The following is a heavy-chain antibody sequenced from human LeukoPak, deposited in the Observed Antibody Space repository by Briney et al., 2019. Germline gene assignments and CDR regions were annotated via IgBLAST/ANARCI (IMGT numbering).Heavy chain of an antibody. D-gene: IGHD3-10*01. V-gene: IGHV3-66*01. J-gene: IGHJ5*02. CDR3: ARDYVSGSFGP. CDR2: IYSGGST. Sequence: AGGSLRLSCAASEFSVGSNYMTWVRQAPGKGLEWVSLIYSGGSTYYADSVKGRFTISRDNSKNTLYLQMNSLRAEDTAVYYCARDYVSGSFGPWGQGTLVTVSS. CDR1: EFSVGSNY.